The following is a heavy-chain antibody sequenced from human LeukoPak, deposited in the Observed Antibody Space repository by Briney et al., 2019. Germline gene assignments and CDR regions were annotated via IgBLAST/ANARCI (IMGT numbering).Heavy chain of an antibody. D-gene: IGHD2-15*01. CDR2: ISYDGSNK. V-gene: IGHV3-30-3*01. CDR1: GFTFSSYV. J-gene: IGHJ4*02. CDR3: ARANWAGIEAPATDY. Sequence: GGSLRLSCAASGFTFSSYVMHWVRQAPGKGLEWVAVISYDGSNKYYADSVKGGFTISRDNSKNTLYLQMNSLRAEDTAVYFCARANWAGIEAPATDYWGQGTLVTVSS.